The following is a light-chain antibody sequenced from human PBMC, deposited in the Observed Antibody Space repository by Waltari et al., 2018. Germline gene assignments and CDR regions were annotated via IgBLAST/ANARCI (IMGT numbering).Light chain of an antibody. CDR2: LGS. Sequence: EIVMTQSPHSLSVTPGEPASISCRSSQSLLHTKGYTYLDWYLQKPGQCPQLLIYLGSSRASGVPDRFTGSGSGTDFTLKISRVESEDVGVYYCMQALQTPWTFGQGTKVEIK. V-gene: IGKV2-28*01. CDR1: QSLLHTKGYTY. CDR3: MQALQTPWT. J-gene: IGKJ1*01.